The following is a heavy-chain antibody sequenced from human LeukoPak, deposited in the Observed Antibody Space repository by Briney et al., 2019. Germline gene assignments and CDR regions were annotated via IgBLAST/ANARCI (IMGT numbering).Heavy chain of an antibody. D-gene: IGHD6-19*01. Sequence: SVKVSCKASGTTFRSYAISWVRQAPGQGLEWMGTIIPTFGTADYAEKFQDRVKMTADESTTTVYMELSSLRYEDTAVYFCSRSGGWSADFYSYYYMDVWGKGSTVAVSS. CDR3: SRSGGWSADFYSYYYMDV. CDR1: GTTFRSYA. J-gene: IGHJ6*03. CDR2: IIPTFGTA. V-gene: IGHV1-69*13.